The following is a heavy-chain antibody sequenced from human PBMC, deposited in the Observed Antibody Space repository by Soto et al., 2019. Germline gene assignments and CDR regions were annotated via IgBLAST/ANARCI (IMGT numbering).Heavy chain of an antibody. CDR3: ARGMTPPGAPAWYYFDS. CDR2: FSLSGTT. Sequence: PSETLSLTCSVSDASIAGSSYWSWIRQPAGKGLEWIGRFSLSGTTDYSPSLRSRVTMSADVSKNQFSLRLTSVTAADTALYYCARGMTPPGAPAWYYFDSWGQGTLVTVSS. CDR1: DASIAGSSY. D-gene: IGHD2-8*02. J-gene: IGHJ4*02. V-gene: IGHV4-4*07.